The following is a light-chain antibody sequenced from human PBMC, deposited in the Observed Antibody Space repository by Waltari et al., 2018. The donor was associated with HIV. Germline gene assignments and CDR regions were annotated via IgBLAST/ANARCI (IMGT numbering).Light chain of an antibody. J-gene: IGKJ1*01. CDR1: QSVARN. CDR3: QQYNNWPPWT. Sequence: EIVMTQSPATLSVSPGERATLSCRASQSVARNLAWYQQKPGQAPRLLIYGASTRATGVPARFSGSESWTEFTLTISSLQSEDFAVYYCQQYNNWPPWTFGQGSKVEI. V-gene: IGKV3-15*01. CDR2: GAS.